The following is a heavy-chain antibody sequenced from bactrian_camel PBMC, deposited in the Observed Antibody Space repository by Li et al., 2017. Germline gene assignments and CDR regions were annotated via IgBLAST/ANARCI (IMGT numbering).Heavy chain of an antibody. CDR3: AAGPWYTDEYKY. Sequence: HVQLVESGGGLVQPGGSLRLSCAASGFTFSSHYMNWVRQAPGKGLEWVSSISGSSNTYYAKSVKGRFTIAGDNTKNTVYLQILTLKSEDTALYYCAAGPWYTDEYKYWGQGTQVTVS. CDR1: GFTFSSHY. V-gene: IGHV3-2*01. CDR2: ISGSSNT. D-gene: IGHD6*01. J-gene: IGHJ4*01.